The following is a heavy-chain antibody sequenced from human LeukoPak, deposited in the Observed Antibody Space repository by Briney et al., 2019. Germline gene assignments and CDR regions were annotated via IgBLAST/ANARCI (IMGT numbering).Heavy chain of an antibody. V-gene: IGHV3-21*01. CDR1: GFTFSCYS. D-gene: IGHD5-24*01. J-gene: IGHJ4*02. CDR3: ARDRGRDGYNHFDY. Sequence: GGSLRLSCAASGFTFSCYSMNWVRQAPGKGLEWVSSISSSSSYIYYADSVKGRFTISRDNAKNSLYLQMNSLRAEDTAVYYCARDRGRDGYNHFDYWGQGTLVTVSS. CDR2: ISSSSSYI.